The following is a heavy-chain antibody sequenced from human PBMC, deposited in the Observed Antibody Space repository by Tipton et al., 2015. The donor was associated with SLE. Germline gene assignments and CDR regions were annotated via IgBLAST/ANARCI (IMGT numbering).Heavy chain of an antibody. CDR2: IYYFGST. V-gene: IGHV4-59*12. J-gene: IGHJ5*02. Sequence: TLSLTCAVYGGSFSGYYWSWIRQPPGKGLEWIGYIYYFGSTNYNPSLKSRVSVSVDTSKNQFSLKLSSVTAADTAVHYCARVGGTYYYDSSGYPNWFDPWGQGTLVTVSS. CDR3: ARVGGTYYYDSSGYPNWFDP. D-gene: IGHD3-22*01. CDR1: GGSFSGYY.